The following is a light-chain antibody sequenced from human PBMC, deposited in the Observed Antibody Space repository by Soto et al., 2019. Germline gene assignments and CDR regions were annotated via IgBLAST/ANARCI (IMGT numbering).Light chain of an antibody. J-gene: IGKJ1*01. CDR2: GAS. V-gene: IGKV3-15*01. Sequence: EIVMTQSPATLSVSPGERATLSCRASQSVSSNLAWYQQKPGQAPRLLIYGASTRATGIPARLSGSGSGTEFTLTIRSLQSEDVAVYYCQQYNTWPTFGRGTKVDIK. CDR1: QSVSSN. CDR3: QQYNTWPT.